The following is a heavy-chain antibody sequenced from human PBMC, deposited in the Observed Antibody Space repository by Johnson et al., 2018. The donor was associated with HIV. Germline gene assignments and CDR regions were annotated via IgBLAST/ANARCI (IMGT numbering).Heavy chain of an antibody. V-gene: IGHV3-15*01. J-gene: IGHJ3*02. CDR2: IKSKSDGGTT. CDR3: RSWGSSGYYAPFYHDAFDI. Sequence: VQLVESGGGLVKPGRSLRLSCAASGFTFNNAWMSWVRQAPGKGLEWVGRIKSKSDGGTTDYAAPVKGRFTMSRDDSKNTLYLQMNSLKTEDTAVYYCRSWGSSGYYAPFYHDAFDIWGQWTMVTVSS. D-gene: IGHD3-22*01. CDR1: GFTFNNAW.